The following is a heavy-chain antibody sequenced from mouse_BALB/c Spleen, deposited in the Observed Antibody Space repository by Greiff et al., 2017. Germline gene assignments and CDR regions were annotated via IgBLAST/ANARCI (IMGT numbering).Heavy chain of an antibody. D-gene: IGHD2-1*01. CDR1: GFTFSSFG. V-gene: IGHV5-17*02. J-gene: IGHJ4*01. Sequence: EVQRVESGGGLVQPGGSRKLSCAASGFTFSSFGMHWVRQAPEKGLEWVAYISSGSSTIYYADTVKGRFTISRDNPKNTLFLQMTSLRSEDTAMYYCARSGGNYVDAMDYWGQGTSVTVSS. CDR3: ARSGGNYVDAMDY. CDR2: ISSGSSTI.